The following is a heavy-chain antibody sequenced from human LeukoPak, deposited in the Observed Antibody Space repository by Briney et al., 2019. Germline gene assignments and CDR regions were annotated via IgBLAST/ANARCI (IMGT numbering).Heavy chain of an antibody. Sequence: GGSLSLSCEASGFIFSTYSMHWVRQAPGKGLEWVSFISSGSSTIYDADSVKGRFTISRDNSKNTLYLQMNSLRAEDTAVYYCAKGGSSWSFDYWGQGTLVTVSS. J-gene: IGHJ4*02. V-gene: IGHV3-48*01. CDR3: AKGGSSWSFDY. CDR2: ISSGSSTI. D-gene: IGHD6-13*01. CDR1: GFIFSTYS.